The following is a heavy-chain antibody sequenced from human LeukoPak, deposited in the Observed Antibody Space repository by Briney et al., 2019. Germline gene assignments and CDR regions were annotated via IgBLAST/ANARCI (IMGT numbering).Heavy chain of an antibody. CDR1: GFTFSSYW. CDR3: ARDLRSGWYPYYFDY. Sequence: PGGSLRLSCAAFGFTFSSYWMSWVRQAPGKGLEWVANIKQDGSEKYYVDSVKGRFTISRDNAKNSLYLQMNSLRAEDTAVYYCARDLRSGWYPYYFDYWGQGTLVTVSS. D-gene: IGHD6-19*01. J-gene: IGHJ4*02. CDR2: IKQDGSEK. V-gene: IGHV3-7*01.